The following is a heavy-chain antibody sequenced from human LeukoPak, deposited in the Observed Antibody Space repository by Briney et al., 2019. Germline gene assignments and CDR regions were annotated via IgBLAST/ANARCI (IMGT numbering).Heavy chain of an antibody. Sequence: PGGPLRLSCAASGFTFSDHYMDWVRQAPGKGLEWVSDISGSGGSTHYADSVKGRFTISRDNSKNTLSLQMNSLRTEDTAVYYCAKESDISGWYGVDYWGQGTLVTVSS. CDR3: AKESDISGWYGVDY. V-gene: IGHV3-23*01. D-gene: IGHD6-19*01. CDR1: GFTFSDHY. CDR2: ISGSGGST. J-gene: IGHJ4*02.